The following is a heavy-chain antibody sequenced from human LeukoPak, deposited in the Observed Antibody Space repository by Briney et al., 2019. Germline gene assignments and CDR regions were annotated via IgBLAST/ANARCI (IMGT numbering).Heavy chain of an antibody. CDR1: GYTFTGYF. CDR3: AGGSSVRDWFDL. J-gene: IGHJ5*02. V-gene: IGHV1-2*02. CDR2: INPNSGVA. Sequence: LVRVSCKASGYTFTGYFMNWVRQAPGQGLEWMGWINPNSGVAISAQKFQGRVTMTRDTSISTAYMELSSLISDDTAVYYCAGGSSVRDWFDLWGQGTLVTVSS. D-gene: IGHD1-1*01.